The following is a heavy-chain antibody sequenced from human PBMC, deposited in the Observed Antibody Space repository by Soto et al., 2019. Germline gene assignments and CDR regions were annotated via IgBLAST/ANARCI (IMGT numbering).Heavy chain of an antibody. CDR1: GFTFSDYY. V-gene: IGHV3-11*06. CDR3: ARDGRYCSSTSCYARAVTWSDY. D-gene: IGHD2-2*01. Sequence: GGSLRLSCAASGFTFSDYYMSWIRQAPGKGLEWVSYISSSSSYTNYADSVKGRFTISRDNAKNSLYLQMNSLRAEDTAVYYCARDGRYCSSTSCYARAVTWSDYWGQGTLVTVSS. CDR2: ISSSSSYT. J-gene: IGHJ4*02.